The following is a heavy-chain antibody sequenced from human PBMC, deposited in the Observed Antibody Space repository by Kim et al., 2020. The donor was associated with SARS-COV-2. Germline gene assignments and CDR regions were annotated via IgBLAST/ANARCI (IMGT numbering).Heavy chain of an antibody. Sequence: ASVKVSCKTSGYTFTTYGISWVRQAPGLGLEWLGWISTYNGNANYAQRLQGRVTMTTDTSASTAYMELRSLEFADTAVYYCARGSAMLGDWGQGTLVTVSS. CDR3: ARGSAMLGD. V-gene: IGHV1-18*01. D-gene: IGHD2-2*01. J-gene: IGHJ4*02. CDR1: GYTFTTYG. CDR2: ISTYNGNA.